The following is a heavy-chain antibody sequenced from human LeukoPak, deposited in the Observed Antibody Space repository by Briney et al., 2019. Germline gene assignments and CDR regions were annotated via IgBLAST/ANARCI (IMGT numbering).Heavy chain of an antibody. J-gene: IGHJ5*02. Sequence: ASVKVSCKASGYTFTSYYMHWVRQAPGQGLEWMGIINPSGGSTNYAQKFQGRVTITADKSTSTAYMELSSLRSEDTAVYYCARRARITIFGGTGEYWFDPWGQGTLVTVSS. CDR3: ARRARITIFGGTGEYWFDP. V-gene: IGHV1-46*01. D-gene: IGHD3-3*01. CDR1: GYTFTSYY. CDR2: INPSGGST.